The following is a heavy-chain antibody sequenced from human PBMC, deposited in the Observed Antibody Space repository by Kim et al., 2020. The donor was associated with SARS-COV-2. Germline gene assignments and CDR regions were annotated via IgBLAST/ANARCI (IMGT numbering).Heavy chain of an antibody. CDR2: ISLDSVYI. CDR3: AKSAQITYTHCFDF. Sequence: GGSLRLSCAASGFSFSTYSMNWVRQAPGKGPEWVSSISLDSVYIYYADSVKGRFTISRDNSKNTVYLQMNSLRAEGTAVYYCAKSAQITYTHCFDFWGQGALVTVSS. D-gene: IGHD2-2*02. CDR1: GFSFSTYS. J-gene: IGHJ4*02. V-gene: IGHV3-23*01.